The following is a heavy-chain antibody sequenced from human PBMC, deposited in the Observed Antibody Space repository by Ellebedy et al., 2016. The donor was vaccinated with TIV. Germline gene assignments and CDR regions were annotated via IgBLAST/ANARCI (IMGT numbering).Heavy chain of an antibody. J-gene: IGHJ4*02. CDR2: INSDGSTT. CDR1: GFTFSSHW. Sequence: GESLKISCAVSGFTFSSHWMHWVRQAPGKGLVWVSHINSDGSTTRYADSVKGRFTISRDNAKSTLYLQMNSLRAEDTAVYYCARGQVEDVVRGVSIDYWGQGTLVTVSS. D-gene: IGHD3-10*01. CDR3: ARGQVEDVVRGVSIDY. V-gene: IGHV3-74*01.